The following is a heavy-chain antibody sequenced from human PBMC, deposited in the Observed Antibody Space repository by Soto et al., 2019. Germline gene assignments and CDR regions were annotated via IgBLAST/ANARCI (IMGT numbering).Heavy chain of an antibody. CDR2: IYYSGIT. CDR3: ARHGSN. Sequence: QLQLQESGPGLVKPSETLFLTCTVSGVSISNSSYYWGWIRRPPGKGLEWIGTIYYSGITYYNPSRKSRGTISVDTAKNQVSLKLTSVTAADTAVYYCARHGSNWGQGTLVTVSS. J-gene: IGHJ4*02. CDR1: GVSISNSSYY. V-gene: IGHV4-39*01.